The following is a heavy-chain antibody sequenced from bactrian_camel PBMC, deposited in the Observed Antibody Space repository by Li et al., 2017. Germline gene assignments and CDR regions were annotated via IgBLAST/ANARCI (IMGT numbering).Heavy chain of an antibody. J-gene: IGHJ7*01. V-gene: IGHV3S40*01. D-gene: IGHD2*01. CDR1: AITPSGYC. Sequence: VQLVESGGGSVQAGATLTLSCATPAITPSGYCMGWFRQAPGKEREGVARISTGGGSPYYADSVKGRFTISQDSAKNTVYLQMNSLEPEDTATYYCVADQVDCESAWQYGMDHWGKGTQVTVS. CDR2: ISTGGGSP.